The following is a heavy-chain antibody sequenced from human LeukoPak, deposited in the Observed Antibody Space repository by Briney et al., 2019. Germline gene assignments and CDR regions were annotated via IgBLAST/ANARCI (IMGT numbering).Heavy chain of an antibody. D-gene: IGHD6-19*01. Sequence: GASVKVSCKASGFTFTSYDINWVRQATGQGLEWMGWMNPNSGNTGYAQKFQGRVTITRNTSISTAYMELSSLRSEDTAVYYCAREMQWLALGYFDYWGQGTLVTVSS. V-gene: IGHV1-8*03. J-gene: IGHJ4*02. CDR2: MNPNSGNT. CDR1: GFTFTSYD. CDR3: AREMQWLALGYFDY.